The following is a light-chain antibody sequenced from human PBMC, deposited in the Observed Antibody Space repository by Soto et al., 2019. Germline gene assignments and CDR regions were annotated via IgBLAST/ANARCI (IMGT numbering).Light chain of an antibody. CDR1: QIVCDTY. CDR3: QQYDISRWT. J-gene: IGKJ1*01. Sequence: EIVLTQSPCTLSFSAWERSTLSFMASQIVCDTYLAWYQQRPGQAPRLLLYSASSRATGIPDRFSGSGSGTDFTLTISRLEPEDFAVYYCQQYDISRWTFGQGTKVDIK. CDR2: SAS. V-gene: IGKV3-20*01.